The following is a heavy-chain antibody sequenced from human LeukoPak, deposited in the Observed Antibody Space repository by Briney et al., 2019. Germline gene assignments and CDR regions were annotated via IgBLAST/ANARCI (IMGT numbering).Heavy chain of an antibody. CDR1: GYSIGSGYF. V-gene: IGHV4-38-2*02. Sequence: SETLSLICSVSGYSIGSGYFWGWLRQSPGKGLQWIANIFHNGDKYFTPSLTGRVTISVDTSKNQFSLRLDSVTAADTAIYYCARAGGTEKTVYWGAFDFWGQGSPVVVSS. CDR2: IFHNGDK. J-gene: IGHJ3*01. CDR3: ARAGGTEKTVYWGAFDF. D-gene: IGHD7-27*01.